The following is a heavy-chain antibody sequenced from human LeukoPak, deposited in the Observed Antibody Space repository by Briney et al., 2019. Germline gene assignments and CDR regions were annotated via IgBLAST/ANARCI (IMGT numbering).Heavy chain of an antibody. J-gene: IGHJ6*03. CDR1: GGSISNYY. V-gene: IGHV4-4*07. CDR3: ARGKYSSTLYYFYYMDV. D-gene: IGHD6-19*01. CDR2: IYSSAST. Sequence: SETLSLTCSVSGGSISNYYWSWIRQPAGKGLEWIGRIYSSASTYYNPSLKSRVTISVDTSKNQFSLNLSSVTAADTAVYYCARGKYSSTLYYFYYMDVWGKGTTVTVSS.